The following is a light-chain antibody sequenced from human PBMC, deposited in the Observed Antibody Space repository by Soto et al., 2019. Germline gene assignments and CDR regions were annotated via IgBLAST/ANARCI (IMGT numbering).Light chain of an antibody. CDR2: WAS. CDR3: QQYYRPWT. Sequence: DIVMTQSPDSLAVSLGERATINCKSSQSVLYSSNNKNYLAWYQQKPGQPPKLLIYWASTRESGVPDRFSGSGSGTDFTLPVNSLQAEGVAVYYCQQYYRPWTFGQGTKVEIK. V-gene: IGKV4-1*01. CDR1: QSVLYSSNNKNY. J-gene: IGKJ1*01.